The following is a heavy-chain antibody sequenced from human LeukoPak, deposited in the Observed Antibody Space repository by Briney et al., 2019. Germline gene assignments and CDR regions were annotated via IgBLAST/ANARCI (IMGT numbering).Heavy chain of an antibody. Sequence: GASVKVSCKASGGTFSSYAISWVRRAPGQGLEWMGGIIPIFGTPNYAQKFQGRVTITADESTSTAYMEPSSLRSEDTAVYYCARDKEWRPMSRYYYYMDVWGKGTTVTVSS. CDR2: IIPIFGTP. V-gene: IGHV1-69*13. D-gene: IGHD3-3*01. CDR3: ARDKEWRPMSRYYYYMDV. J-gene: IGHJ6*03. CDR1: GGTFSSYA.